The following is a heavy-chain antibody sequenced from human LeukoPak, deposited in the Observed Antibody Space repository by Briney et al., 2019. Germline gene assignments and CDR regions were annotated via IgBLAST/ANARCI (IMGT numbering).Heavy chain of an antibody. Sequence: GGSLRLSCAASGFTVSNNFMSWVRQAPGKGLEWVSLIYSGGTTHYPDSVEGRFTISRDNSKNILYLQMDSLRAEDTAVYYCARNTDYYGSGTYGYFDRWGRGTLVTVSS. V-gene: IGHV3-53*01. J-gene: IGHJ2*01. CDR2: IYSGGTT. CDR3: ARNTDYYGSGTYGYFDR. CDR1: GFTVSNNF. D-gene: IGHD3-10*01.